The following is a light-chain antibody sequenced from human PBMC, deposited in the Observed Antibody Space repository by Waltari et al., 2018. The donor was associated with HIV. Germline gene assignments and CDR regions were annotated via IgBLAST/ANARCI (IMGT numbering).Light chain of an antibody. J-gene: IGLJ2*01. V-gene: IGLV4-69*01. CDR2: LNNDGSH. CDR3: QTWDTGIII. CDR1: SGHSDYA. Sequence: QPVVTQSPSAAASLGASVKLTCTLSSGHSDYAIAWHQQPPQKGPRYLMRLNNDGSHYKGDGIPDRFSGSSSGAERYLIISSLQSGDEADYYCQTWDTGIIIFGGGTKLTVL.